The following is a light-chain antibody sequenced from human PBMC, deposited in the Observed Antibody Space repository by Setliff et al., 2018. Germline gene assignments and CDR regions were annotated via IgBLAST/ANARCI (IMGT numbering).Light chain of an antibody. CDR3: CSYAGSYTYV. CDR1: SSDVGGYNY. Sequence: QSVLTQPRSVSGSPGQSVTISCTGTSSDVGGYNYVSWYQQHPGKAPKLMIYDVAKRPSGVPHRFSGSKSGNTASLTISGFQAEDEADYYCCSYAGSYTYVFGTGTKVTVL. CDR2: DVA. V-gene: IGLV2-11*01. J-gene: IGLJ1*01.